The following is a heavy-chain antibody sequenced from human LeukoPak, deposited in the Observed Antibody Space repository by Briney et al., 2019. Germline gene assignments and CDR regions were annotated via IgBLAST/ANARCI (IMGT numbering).Heavy chain of an antibody. V-gene: IGHV1-46*01. Sequence: ASVKVSCKAFGYTFTSYHMHWVRQAPGQGLEWMGIINPSGGSTNYAQRFRGRVTMTRDMSTGTVYMELSSLTSEDTAVYYCAREAITIFGLVRTQTTKGPHRFDPWGQGTLVTVSS. CDR1: GYTFTSYH. D-gene: IGHD3-3*01. CDR2: INPSGGST. J-gene: IGHJ5*02. CDR3: AREAITIFGLVRTQTTKGPHRFDP.